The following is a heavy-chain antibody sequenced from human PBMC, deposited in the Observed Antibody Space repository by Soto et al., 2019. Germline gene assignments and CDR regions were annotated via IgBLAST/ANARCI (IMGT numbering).Heavy chain of an antibody. CDR1: GFTFSSHS. CDR2: ITSSSDTI. CDR3: ARAVVVIPPGYYYAMDV. V-gene: IGHV3-48*02. J-gene: IGHJ6*02. D-gene: IGHD3-22*01. Sequence: PGGSLRLSCEASGFTFSSHSMNWVRQAPGRGLEWVAYITSSSDTIYYSDSVKGRFTISRDNGKNSLFLQMNSLRDEDTAVYYCARAVVVIPPGYYYAMDVWGQGTTVTVSS.